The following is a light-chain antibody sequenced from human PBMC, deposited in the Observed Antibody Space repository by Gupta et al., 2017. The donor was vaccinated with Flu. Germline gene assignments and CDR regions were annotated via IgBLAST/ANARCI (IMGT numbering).Light chain of an antibody. V-gene: IGKV2-30*02. J-gene: IGKJ1*01. Sequence: DVVMTQPPHSLPVTLGQPASISCRSSQGLVHRNGNTYLTWFQQRPGQSPRRLIYRLSNRDPGVPERFSGSGSGTDFTLKSSRVEAEDVGVYYCIQGPRWRTFGQGTKVEIK. CDR2: RLS. CDR1: QGLVHRNGNTY. CDR3: IQGPRWRT.